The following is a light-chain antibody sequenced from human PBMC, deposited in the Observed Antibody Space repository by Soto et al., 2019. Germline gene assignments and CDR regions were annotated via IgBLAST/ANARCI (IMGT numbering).Light chain of an antibody. CDR2: SHN. Sequence: QSVLTQSPSASGTPGQRITISCSGSSSNIGSNTINWYQQLPGTAPKLLIYSHNQRPSGVPDRFSGSKSGTSASLAISGLQSEDETDYYCAAWDDSLNGWVFGGGTKLTVL. CDR1: SSNIGSNT. V-gene: IGLV1-44*01. CDR3: AAWDDSLNGWV. J-gene: IGLJ2*01.